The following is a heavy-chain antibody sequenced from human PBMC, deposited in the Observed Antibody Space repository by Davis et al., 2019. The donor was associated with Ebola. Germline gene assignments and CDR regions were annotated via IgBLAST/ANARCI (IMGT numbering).Heavy chain of an antibody. CDR3: ARMPTVTADHWYFDL. D-gene: IGHD4-17*01. Sequence: SETLSLTCSVSGGSISSYYWTWIRQPPGEGLEWIGYVYYSGSTHYNPSLKSRVTTSVDTSKNQFSLSLSSVTAADTAVYYCARMPTVTADHWYFDLWGRGTLVAVSS. J-gene: IGHJ2*01. V-gene: IGHV4-59*01. CDR1: GGSISSYY. CDR2: VYYSGST.